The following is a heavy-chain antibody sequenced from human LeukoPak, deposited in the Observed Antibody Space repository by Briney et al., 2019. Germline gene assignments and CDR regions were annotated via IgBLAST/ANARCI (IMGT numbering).Heavy chain of an antibody. V-gene: IGHV3-73*01. CDR1: GFTFSGSA. D-gene: IGHD5-12*01. CDR3: TSVIVGTLGAFDY. J-gene: IGHJ4*02. CDR2: IRSKANSYAT. Sequence: GGSLRLSCAASGFTFSGSAMHWVRQASGKGLEWVGRIRSKANSYATAYAASVKGRFTISRDDSKNTAYLQMDSLKTEDTAVYYCTSVIVGTLGAFDYWGQGTLVTVSS.